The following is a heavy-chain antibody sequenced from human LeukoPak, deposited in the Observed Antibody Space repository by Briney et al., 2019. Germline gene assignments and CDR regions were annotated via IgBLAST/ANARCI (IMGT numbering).Heavy chain of an antibody. CDR2: ISAYNGNT. J-gene: IGHJ4*02. CDR3: ARDSWDYCSSTSCSPNIDY. Sequence: ASVTVSCKASGYTFTSYGISWVRQAPGQGLEWMGWISAYNGNTNYAQKLQGRVTMTTDTSTSTAYMELRSLRSDDTAVYYCARDSWDYCSSTSCSPNIDYWGQGTLVTVSS. D-gene: IGHD2-2*01. V-gene: IGHV1-18*01. CDR1: GYTFTSYG.